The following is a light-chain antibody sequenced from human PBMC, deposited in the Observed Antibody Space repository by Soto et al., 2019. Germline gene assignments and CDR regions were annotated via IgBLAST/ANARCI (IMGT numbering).Light chain of an antibody. V-gene: IGKV3-15*01. J-gene: IGKJ1*01. CDR1: QSVSGS. Sequence: EIVMTQSPATLSVSLGERVTLSCRDSQSVSGSLAWYQQKPGQAPRLLIYGASTRATGIPARFSGSGSGTEFTLTINSLQSEDFAVYYCQQYNDWPPWTFGQGTKVESK. CDR3: QQYNDWPPWT. CDR2: GAS.